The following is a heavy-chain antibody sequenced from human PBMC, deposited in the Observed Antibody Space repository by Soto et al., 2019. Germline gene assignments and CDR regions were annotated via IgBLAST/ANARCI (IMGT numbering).Heavy chain of an antibody. J-gene: IGHJ4*02. CDR3: ARSYSSGWMGAYFDY. Sequence: VKISGEGCGDKETRYWWGWEHQKTGKGLEWMGIIYPGDSDTRYSPSFQGQVTISADKSISTAYLQWSSLKASDTAMYYCARSYSSGWMGAYFDYWGQATLV. V-gene: IGHV5-51*07. D-gene: IGHD6-19*01. CDR1: GDKETRYW. CDR2: IYPGDSDT.